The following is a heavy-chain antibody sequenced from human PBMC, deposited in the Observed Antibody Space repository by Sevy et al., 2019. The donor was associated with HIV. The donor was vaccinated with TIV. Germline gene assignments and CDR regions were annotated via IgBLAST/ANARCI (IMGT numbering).Heavy chain of an antibody. D-gene: IGHD2-2*03. Sequence: GGSLRLSCAASGFTFSGSALHWVRQASGKGLEWVGRIRMKANSYATAYAASVKGRFTISRDDSKNSAYLQMNSLKTEDTAGYYCTTYLGYCRSTSCHYYFDNWGQGTLVTVSS. CDR3: TTYLGYCRSTSCHYYFDN. V-gene: IGHV3-73*01. CDR1: GFTFSGSA. CDR2: IRMKANSYAT. J-gene: IGHJ4*02.